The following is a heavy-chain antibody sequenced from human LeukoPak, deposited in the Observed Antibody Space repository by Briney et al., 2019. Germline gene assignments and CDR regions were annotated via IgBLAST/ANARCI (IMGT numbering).Heavy chain of an antibody. D-gene: IGHD3-22*01. Sequence: ASVKVSCKASGYTFTNYAVHWVRQAPGQRLEWMGWINAGNGNTKYSQKFQGRVTITRDTSASTAYMELTSLRSEDTVMYYCARLNGDDSSGYYFDYWATEPWSPSHQ. J-gene: IGHJ4*01. V-gene: IGHV1-3*01. CDR2: INAGNGNT. CDR3: ARLNGDDSSGYYFDY. CDR1: GYTFTNYA.